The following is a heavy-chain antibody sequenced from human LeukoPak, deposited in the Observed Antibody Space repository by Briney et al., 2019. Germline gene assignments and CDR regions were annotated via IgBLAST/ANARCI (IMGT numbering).Heavy chain of an antibody. D-gene: IGHD5-18*01. Sequence: GRSLRLSCAASGFTFYSYSMHWVRQAPGKGLEWVSSISSSSTYIYYADSVKGRFTISRDNAKNSLYLQMNSLRADDTAVYYCAGAKAMVRGNWFDPWGQGTLVTVSS. V-gene: IGHV3-21*01. CDR2: ISSSSTYI. CDR1: GFTFYSYS. CDR3: AGAKAMVRGNWFDP. J-gene: IGHJ5*02.